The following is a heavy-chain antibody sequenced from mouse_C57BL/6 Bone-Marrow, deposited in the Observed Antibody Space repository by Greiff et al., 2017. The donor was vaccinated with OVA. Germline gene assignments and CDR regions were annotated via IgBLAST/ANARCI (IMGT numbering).Heavy chain of an antibody. CDR3: ARANYYAMDY. CDR2: RRNKANDYTT. CDR1: GFTFSDFY. J-gene: IGHJ4*01. V-gene: IGHV7-1*01. Sequence: EVKLMESGGGLVQSGRSLRLSCATSGFTFSDFYMEWVRQAPGKGLEWIAARRNKANDYTTEYSASVKGLFIVSRDTSQSILYLQMNALRDEDTAIYYCARANYYAMDYWGQGTSVTVSS.